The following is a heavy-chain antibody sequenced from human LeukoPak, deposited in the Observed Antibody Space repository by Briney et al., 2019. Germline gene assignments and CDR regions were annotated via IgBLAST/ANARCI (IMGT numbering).Heavy chain of an antibody. CDR3: VKALMEGIN. V-gene: IGHV3-30*02. CDR1: GFPFSSHG. Sequence: GSLRLSFAASGFPFSSHGIHWVRPAPGRGLEWVAVIWYDGTNKYYEDTVKGRFSISRDDSKNTVYLQMTSLRGEDTAVYYCVKALMEGINWGQGTLVTVSS. J-gene: IGHJ4*02. CDR2: IWYDGTNK. D-gene: IGHD2-8*01.